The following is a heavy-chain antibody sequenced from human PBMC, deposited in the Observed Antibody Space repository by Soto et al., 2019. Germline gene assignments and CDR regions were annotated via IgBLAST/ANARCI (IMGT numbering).Heavy chain of an antibody. Sequence: EAQLLESGGGLEHPGGSLRLSCTASGFTFSSYAMSCVRQAPGKGLEWVSGISGSGGSTYYADSVKGRFTISRDNSKNTLYLQMNSLRAEDTAVYYCAKGYDLSGYSRMDVWGQGTTVTVSS. D-gene: IGHD5-18*01. CDR3: AKGYDLSGYSRMDV. J-gene: IGHJ6*02. V-gene: IGHV3-23*01. CDR2: ISGSGGST. CDR1: GFTFSSYA.